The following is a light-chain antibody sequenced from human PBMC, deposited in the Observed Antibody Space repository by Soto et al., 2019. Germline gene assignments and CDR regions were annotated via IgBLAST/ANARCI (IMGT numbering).Light chain of an antibody. V-gene: IGLV2-14*01. Sequence: QSALTQPASVSGSPGQSITISCSGTSSDVGGYNSVSWHQQHPGKAPKLMIFEVSYRPSGVSNRFSGSKSGNTASLTISGLQAEDEADYYCSSYTSSSTWVFGGGTKVTVL. CDR3: SSYTSSSTWV. CDR2: EVS. CDR1: SSDVGGYNS. J-gene: IGLJ3*02.